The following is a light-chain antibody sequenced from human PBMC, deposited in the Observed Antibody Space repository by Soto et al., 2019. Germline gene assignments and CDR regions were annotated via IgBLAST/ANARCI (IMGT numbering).Light chain of an antibody. V-gene: IGLV3-21*02. J-gene: IGLJ3*02. CDR3: QVWDSSSDHPV. CDR1: NIGSKS. Sequence: SYELPQPPSVSVAPGQTARITCGGNNIGSKSVHGYQQKPGQAPVLVVYDDSDRPSGIPERFSGSNSGNTATLTISRVEAGDEADYYCQVWDSSSDHPVFGGGTKLTVL. CDR2: DDS.